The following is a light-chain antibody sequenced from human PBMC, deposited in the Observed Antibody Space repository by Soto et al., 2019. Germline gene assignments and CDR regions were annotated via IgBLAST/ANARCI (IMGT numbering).Light chain of an antibody. CDR1: QSVASSY. CDR3: QQYDDWPPST. CDR2: SAS. V-gene: IGKV3-20*01. Sequence: EVVLTQSPGTLSLSPGERVTLSCRASQSVASSYLAWYQQKPGRAPRLLFYSASSRATGIPDRFSGSGSGTDFTLTISRLEPEDFAVYFCQQYDDWPPSTFGQGTKLEIK. J-gene: IGKJ2*01.